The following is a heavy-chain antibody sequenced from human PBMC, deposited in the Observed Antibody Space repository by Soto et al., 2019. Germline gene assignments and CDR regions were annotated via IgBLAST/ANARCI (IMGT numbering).Heavy chain of an antibody. J-gene: IGHJ4*02. CDR2: IWYDGSNK. V-gene: IGHV3-33*08. CDR3: ARDLSYYYDSSGYYLDY. D-gene: IGHD3-22*01. CDR1: GFTFSSYA. Sequence: GGSLRLSCAASGFTFSSYAMSWVRQAPGKGLEWVAVIWYDGSNKYYADSVKGRFTISRDNSKNTLYLQMNSLRAEDTAVYYCARDLSYYYDSSGYYLDYWGQGTLVTVSS.